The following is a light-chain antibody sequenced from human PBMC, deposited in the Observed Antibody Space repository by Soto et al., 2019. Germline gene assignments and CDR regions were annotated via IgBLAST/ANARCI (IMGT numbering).Light chain of an antibody. CDR1: RSNIGNNF. J-gene: IGLJ1*01. Sequence: QALVTQPPSVSAAPGQEVTISCSGSRSNIGNNFVSWYQQFPGTAPKLLIYDNYKRTSGITDRISGSKSGTSATLGVTGLQSGDAADYYCGTWDSSLNGYVFGPGTKVTVL. CDR2: DNY. CDR3: GTWDSSLNGYV. V-gene: IGLV1-51*01.